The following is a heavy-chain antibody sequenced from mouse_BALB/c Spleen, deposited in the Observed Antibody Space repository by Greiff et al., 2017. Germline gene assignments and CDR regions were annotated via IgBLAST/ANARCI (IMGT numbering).Heavy chain of an antibody. D-gene: IGHD1-2*01. J-gene: IGHJ4*01. V-gene: IGHV5-6-3*01. CDR3: ASSLRLGYAMDY. Sequence: EVQLVESGGGLVQPGGSLKLSCAASGFTFSSYGMSWVRQTPDKRLELVATINSNGGSTYYPDSVKGRFTISRDNAKNTLYLQMSSLKSEDTAMYYCASSLRLGYAMDYWGQGTSVTVSS. CDR1: GFTFSSYG. CDR2: INSNGGST.